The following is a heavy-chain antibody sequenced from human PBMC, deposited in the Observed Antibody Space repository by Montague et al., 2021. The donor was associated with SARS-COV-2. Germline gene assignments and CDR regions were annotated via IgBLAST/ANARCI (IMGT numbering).Heavy chain of an antibody. CDR3: LNYHGSGSYGDF. D-gene: IGHD3-10*01. CDR2: IESSGSIK. Sequence: SLRLSCAASGFTFSTFETNWVRQAPGKGLEWVSYIESSGSIKNYADSVKGRFTISRDNSKNTLYLQMSSLRAEDTAVYFCLNYHGSGSYGDFWGQGTLVTVSP. J-gene: IGHJ4*02. V-gene: IGHV3-48*03. CDR1: GFTFSTFE.